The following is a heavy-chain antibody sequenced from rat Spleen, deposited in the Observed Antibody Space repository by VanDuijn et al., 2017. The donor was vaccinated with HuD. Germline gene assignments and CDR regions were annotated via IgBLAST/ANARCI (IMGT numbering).Heavy chain of an antibody. Sequence: EVQLVESGGGLEQPGRSLKLSCAASGFTFSDYNMAWVRQAPKKGLEWVATISPSGGASYYRDSVKGRFTISRDNAKSTLSLQMDSLRSEDTATYYCARGYVMDAWGQGASVTVSS. J-gene: IGHJ4*01. V-gene: IGHV5S23*01. CDR3: ARGYVMDA. CDR1: GFTFSDYN. CDR2: ISPSGGAS.